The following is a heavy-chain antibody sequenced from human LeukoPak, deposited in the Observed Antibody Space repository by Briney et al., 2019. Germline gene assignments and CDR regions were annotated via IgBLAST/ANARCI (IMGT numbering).Heavy chain of an antibody. CDR2: IYYSGST. CDR1: GGSISSYY. CDR3: ARAHGDYYYYYGMDV. D-gene: IGHD4-17*01. J-gene: IGHJ6*02. Sequence: SETLSLTCTVSGGSISSYYWSWIRQPPGKGLEWIGYIYYSGSTNYNPSLKSRVTISVGTSKNQFSLKLSSVTAADTAVYYCARAHGDYYYYYGMDVWGQGTTVTVSS. V-gene: IGHV4-59*01.